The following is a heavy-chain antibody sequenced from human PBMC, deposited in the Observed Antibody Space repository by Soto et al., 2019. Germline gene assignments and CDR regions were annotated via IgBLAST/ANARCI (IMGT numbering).Heavy chain of an antibody. CDR1: GYTFTSYD. CDR2: INPNSGGT. J-gene: IGHJ5*02. V-gene: IGHV1-2*02. Sequence: GASMKVSCKSSGYTFTSYDICWVRQATGQGLEWMGWINPNSGGTIYAQKFQGRVTVTRDTSISTAYMELSRLRSDATAVYYCATALRADWFDPWGQGTLVTVSS. CDR3: ATALRADWFDP. D-gene: IGHD3-16*01.